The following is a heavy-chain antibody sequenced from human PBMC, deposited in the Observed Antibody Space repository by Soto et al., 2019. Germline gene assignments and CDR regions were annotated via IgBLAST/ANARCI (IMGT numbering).Heavy chain of an antibody. Sequence: GALVKVSSNASGYTFTGSYMHWERQAPGQGLEWMGIFNPSGGRTSYAQKFQGRVPMSRATSSSPVYMELSSLRSEDTAEYYCARDGERSGYYGDYWGQGTL. V-gene: IGHV1-46*01. D-gene: IGHD3-3*01. J-gene: IGHJ4*02. CDR1: GYTFTGSY. CDR3: ARDGERSGYYGDY. CDR2: FNPSGGRT.